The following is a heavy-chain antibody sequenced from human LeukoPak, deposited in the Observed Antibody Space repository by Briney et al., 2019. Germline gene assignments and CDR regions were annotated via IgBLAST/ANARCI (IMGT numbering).Heavy chain of an antibody. D-gene: IGHD4-23*01. CDR1: GGTFSSYA. V-gene: IGHV1-69*13. J-gene: IGHJ4*02. Sequence: ASVKVSCKASGGTFSSYAISWVRQAPGQGLEWMGGIIPIFGTANYAQKFQGRVTITADESTSTAYMELSSLSSEDTAVYYCARDANYGGNSWGQGTLVTVSS. CDR3: ARDANYGGNS. CDR2: IIPIFGTA.